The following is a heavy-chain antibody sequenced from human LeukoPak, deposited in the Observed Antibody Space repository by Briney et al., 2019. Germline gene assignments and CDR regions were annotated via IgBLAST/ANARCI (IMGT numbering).Heavy chain of an antibody. CDR1: GGSIGSYF. Sequence: PSETLSLTCTVSGGSIGSYFWYWIRQPPGKGLEWIGNMYYSGSTNYNPSLKSRVTISVDSSKNQFSLKLSSVTAADTAVYYCAGGDSSSCIDYWGQGTLVTVSS. J-gene: IGHJ4*02. D-gene: IGHD6-13*01. CDR3: AGGDSSSCIDY. CDR2: MYYSGST. V-gene: IGHV4-59*01.